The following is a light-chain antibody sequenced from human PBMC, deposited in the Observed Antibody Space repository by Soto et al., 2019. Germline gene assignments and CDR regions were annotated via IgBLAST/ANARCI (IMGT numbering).Light chain of an antibody. CDR3: QQTYSFPLT. V-gene: IGKV1-39*01. Sequence: DIPMTQSPSSLSASVGDRVTITCRTSQSVSIHLNWYQQKPGKAPKLLIYGASSLQSEVPSRFSGSGSGTDFTLTISSLQPEDFASYYCQQTYSFPLTFGGGTKVEIK. J-gene: IGKJ4*01. CDR1: QSVSIH. CDR2: GAS.